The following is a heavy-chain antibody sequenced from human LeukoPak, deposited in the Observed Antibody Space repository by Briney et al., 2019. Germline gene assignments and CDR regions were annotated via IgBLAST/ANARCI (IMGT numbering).Heavy chain of an antibody. D-gene: IGHD1-1*01. J-gene: IGHJ4*02. CDR1: GFTFSDYD. Sequence: PGGSLRLSCAASGFTFSDYDMHWVRQATGKGLEWVSAIGTAGDTYYTDSVKGRFTLSRENAKNSLYLQMNSLRAGDTAVYYCARVAKERVGGVYYFDYWGQGTLVTVSS. CDR2: IGTAGDT. V-gene: IGHV3-13*01. CDR3: ARVAKERVGGVYYFDY.